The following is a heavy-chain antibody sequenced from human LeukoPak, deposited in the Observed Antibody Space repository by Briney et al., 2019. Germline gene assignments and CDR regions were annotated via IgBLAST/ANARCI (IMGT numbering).Heavy chain of an antibody. J-gene: IGHJ4*02. D-gene: IGHD6-19*01. V-gene: IGHV3-21*01. Sequence: GGSLRLSCAASGVTFSGYSMNWVRQAPGKGLEWVSAITATSLHIYYADSVKGRFTISRDNAKNSLYLHMDSLRAEDTAVYYCARGAYSSGWAYFDHWGQGTLVTVSS. CDR1: GVTFSGYS. CDR2: ITATSLHI. CDR3: ARGAYSSGWAYFDH.